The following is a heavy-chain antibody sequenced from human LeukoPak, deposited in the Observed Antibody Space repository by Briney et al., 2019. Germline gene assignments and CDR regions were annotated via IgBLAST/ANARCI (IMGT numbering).Heavy chain of an antibody. D-gene: IGHD1-1*01. CDR3: AGDRGTWNDDGFDY. V-gene: IGHV4-39*07. CDR2: IYYSGST. Sequence: SETLSLTCTVSGGSISSSSYYWGWIRQPPGKGLEWIGSIYYSGSTYYNPSLKSRVTMSVDTSKNQFSLKLSSVTAADTAVYYCAGDRGTWNDDGFDYWGQGTLVTVSS. J-gene: IGHJ4*02. CDR1: GGSISSSSYY.